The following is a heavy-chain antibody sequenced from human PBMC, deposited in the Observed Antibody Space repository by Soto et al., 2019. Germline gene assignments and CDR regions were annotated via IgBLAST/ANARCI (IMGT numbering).Heavy chain of an antibody. CDR2: ISDNGGTT. V-gene: IGHV3-23*01. D-gene: IGHD3-10*01. Sequence: PGGSLRLSCAASGFTFSSYAMSWVRQAPGRGLEWVSSISDNGGTTYYADSVKGRFTISRDNSKNTLYLQMNSLRAEDTAVYYCARHGGSGTYPLDYWGQGALVTVSS. CDR3: ARHGGSGTYPLDY. CDR1: GFTFSSYA. J-gene: IGHJ4*02.